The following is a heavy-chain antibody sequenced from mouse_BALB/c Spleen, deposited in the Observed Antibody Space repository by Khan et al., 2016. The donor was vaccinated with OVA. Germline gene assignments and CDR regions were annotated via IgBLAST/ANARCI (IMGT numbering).Heavy chain of an antibody. J-gene: IGHJ3*01. V-gene: IGHV1-26*01. CDR3: ARGYDFFAY. CDR1: GYSFTNYY. Sequence: VQLQQSGPDLVKPGASVKMSCKASGYSFTNYYVNWVKQSHGKSLECIGRVNPNTAKYNQKFKGKAILIVDTSSSTAYMELRGLTSEDSAVYYCARGYDFFAYWGQGTLVTVSA. D-gene: IGHD2-14*01. CDR2: VNPNTA.